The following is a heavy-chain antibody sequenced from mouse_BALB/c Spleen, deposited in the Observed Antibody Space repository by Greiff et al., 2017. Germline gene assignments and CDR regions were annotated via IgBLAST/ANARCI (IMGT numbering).Heavy chain of an antibody. D-gene: IGHD2-4*01. V-gene: IGHV1S137*01. Sequence: VQLQQSGAELVRPGVSVKISCTGSGYTFTDYAMHWVKQSHAKSLEWIGVISTYYGDASYNQKFKGKATMTVDKSSSTAYMELARLTSEDSAIYYCARVGIYYDYTWFAYWGQGTLVTVSA. CDR3: ARVGIYYDYTWFAY. CDR1: GYTFTDYA. CDR2: ISTYYGDA. J-gene: IGHJ3*01.